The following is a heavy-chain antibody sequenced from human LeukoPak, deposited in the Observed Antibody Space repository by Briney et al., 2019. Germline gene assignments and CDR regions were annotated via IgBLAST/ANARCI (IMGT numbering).Heavy chain of an antibody. D-gene: IGHD6-13*01. CDR1: GYIFSTYW. V-gene: IGHV5-51*01. Sequence: GESLKISCKVSGYIFSTYWIGWVRQMPARGLEWMGMVYPGDSDTTDTRYNPSFQGQVTISADKSISTASLLWSSLRASDTAMYYCVRHGLGTSWFNFDYWGQGTLVTVSS. CDR2: VYPGDSDTTDT. J-gene: IGHJ4*02. CDR3: VRHGLGTSWFNFDY.